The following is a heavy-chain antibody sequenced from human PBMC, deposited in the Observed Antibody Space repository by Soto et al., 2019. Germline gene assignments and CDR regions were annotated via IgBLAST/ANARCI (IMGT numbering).Heavy chain of an antibody. Sequence: PLETLSFTCTVSGGSISSYYWSWIRQPPGKGLEWIGYIYYSGSTNYNPSLKSRVTISVDTSKNQFSLKMSSVTAADTAVYYCARYYDFWSGYYTEPQYYYYYYMDVWGKGTTVTVSS. D-gene: IGHD3-3*01. CDR3: ARYYDFWSGYYTEPQYYYYYYMDV. V-gene: IGHV4-59*08. CDR1: GGSISSYY. CDR2: IYYSGST. J-gene: IGHJ6*03.